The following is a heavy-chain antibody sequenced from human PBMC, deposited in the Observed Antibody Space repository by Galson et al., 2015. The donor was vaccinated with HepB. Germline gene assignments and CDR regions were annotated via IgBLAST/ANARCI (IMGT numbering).Heavy chain of an antibody. J-gene: IGHJ4*02. CDR1: TFIFSPYS. V-gene: IGHV3-53*01. Sequence: SLRLSRGSSTFIFSPYSMTRGRQAPGKGLEWVSVIYSGGGTSYADSVKGRFTISRDNSKNTLYLQMNRLRAEDTAVYYCAREYSSSWYSGLGYWGQGTLVTVSS. CDR3: AREYSSSWYSGLGY. D-gene: IGHD6-13*01. CDR2: IYSGGGT.